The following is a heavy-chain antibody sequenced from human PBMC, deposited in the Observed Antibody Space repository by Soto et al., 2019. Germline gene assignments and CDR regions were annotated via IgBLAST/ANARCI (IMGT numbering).Heavy chain of an antibody. CDR1: GYTLAGYW. CDR3: ARQTCITLRQGVLSPCAMDV. CDR2: IYSGDSET. J-gene: IGHJ6*02. D-gene: IGHD3-10*01. Sequence: EVQLVQSGAEVKKPGETLKISCKDSGYTLAGYWIAWLRQTPGKGLEWMGIIYSGDSETKYSPSFQGQVTISVDKSSSTAYLQWSSLRASDTAIYYCARQTCITLRQGVLSPCAMDVWGQGTPVSVSS. V-gene: IGHV5-51*01.